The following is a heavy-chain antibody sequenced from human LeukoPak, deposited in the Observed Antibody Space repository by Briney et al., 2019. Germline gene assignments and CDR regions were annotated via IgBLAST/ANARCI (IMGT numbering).Heavy chain of an antibody. CDR1: GGTFSSYA. CDR3: VRDLVYYDSSGYRLGFDY. V-gene: IGHV1-18*01. D-gene: IGHD3-22*01. J-gene: IGHJ4*02. Sequence: ASVKVSCKASGGTFSSYAISWVRQAPGQGLEWMGWISAYNGNTNYAQKLQGRVTMTTDTSTSTAYMELRSLRSDDTAVYYCVRDLVYYDSSGYRLGFDYWGQGTLVTVSS. CDR2: ISAYNGNT.